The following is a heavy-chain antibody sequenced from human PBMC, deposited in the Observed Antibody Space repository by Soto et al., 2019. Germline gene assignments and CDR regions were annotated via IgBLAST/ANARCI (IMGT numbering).Heavy chain of an antibody. D-gene: IGHD5-18*01. V-gene: IGHV3-23*01. CDR1: GFTFSSYA. J-gene: IGHJ4*02. CDR2: ISGSGGST. Sequence: EVQLLESGGGLVQPGGSLRLSCAASGFTFSSYAMSWVRQAPGKGLEWVSAISGSGGSTYYADSVKGRFTISRDNSKNTLYLQMNRLRAEDTAVYYCANAPPRRAEIQGPPDYWGQGTLVTVSS. CDR3: ANAPPRRAEIQGPPDY.